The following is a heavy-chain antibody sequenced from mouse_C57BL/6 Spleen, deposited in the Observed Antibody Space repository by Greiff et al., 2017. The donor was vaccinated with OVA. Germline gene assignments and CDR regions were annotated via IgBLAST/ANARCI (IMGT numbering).Heavy chain of an antibody. J-gene: IGHJ1*03. Sequence: EVKLVESGGGLVKPGGSLKLSCAASGFTFSSYTMSWVRQTPEKRLEWVATISGGGGNTYYPDSVKGRFTISRDNAKNTLYLQMSSLRSEDTAWYYCARLLLSYCYFDVWGTGTTVTVSS. CDR3: ARLLLSYCYFDV. D-gene: IGHD1-1*02. V-gene: IGHV5-9*01. CDR2: ISGGGGNT. CDR1: GFTFSSYT.